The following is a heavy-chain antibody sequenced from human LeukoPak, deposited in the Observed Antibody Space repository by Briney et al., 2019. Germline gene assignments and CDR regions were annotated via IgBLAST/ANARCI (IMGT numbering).Heavy chain of an antibody. CDR1: GXSIMTTNW. CDR2: VHLSGAT. J-gene: IGHJ4*02. D-gene: IGHD1-26*01. CDR3: TRESGAFSPFGF. V-gene: IGHV4-4*02. Sequence: SETLSLTCDVSGXSIMTTNWWSWVRQPPNNGLAWIGEVHLSGATNYNPSLESRVTMSIDTSKNHLSLELTSVTAADTAMYYCTRESGAFSPFGFWGQGTLVTVSS.